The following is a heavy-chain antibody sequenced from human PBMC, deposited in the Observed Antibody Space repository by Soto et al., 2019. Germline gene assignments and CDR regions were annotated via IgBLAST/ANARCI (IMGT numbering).Heavy chain of an antibody. Sequence: SLRLSCTASGFTFSDYYMSWIRQAPGKGLEWVSYISSSGSTIYYADSVKGRFTISRDNAKNSLYLQMNSLRAEDTAVYYCARGPELGFGELSGWFDPWGQGTLVTVSS. CDR1: GFTFSDYY. CDR2: ISSSGSTI. V-gene: IGHV3-11*01. D-gene: IGHD3-10*01. J-gene: IGHJ5*02. CDR3: ARGPELGFGELSGWFDP.